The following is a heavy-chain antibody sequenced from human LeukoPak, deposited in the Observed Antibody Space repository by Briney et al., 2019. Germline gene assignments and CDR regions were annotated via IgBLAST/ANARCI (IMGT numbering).Heavy chain of an antibody. CDR3: GKSRGEADYYYLGV. V-gene: IGHV4-34*01. CDR2: INHSGST. Sequence: SETLSLTCAVYGGSFSGYYWSWIRQPPGKGLEWIGEINHSGSTNYNPSLKSRVTISVDTSKNQFSLKLSSVTAADTAVYYCGKSRGEADYYYLGVWGKGTTVTVSS. J-gene: IGHJ6*03. D-gene: IGHD3-10*01. CDR1: GGSFSGYY.